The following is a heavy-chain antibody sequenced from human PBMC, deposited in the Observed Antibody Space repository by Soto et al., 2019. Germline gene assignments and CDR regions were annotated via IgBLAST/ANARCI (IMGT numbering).Heavy chain of an antibody. CDR1: EFTFSGSS. Sequence: DVQLVESGGGLVQPGGSLKLSCAASEFTFSGSSMHWVRQASGKGLEWVGRIRSKTTNYATAYAASVKDGFTISRDDSKNTTYLQMSSLKTEDTAVYYCTPEGAGFKYWGQGTLVTVSS. CDR2: IRSKTTNYAT. J-gene: IGHJ4*02. V-gene: IGHV3-73*02. D-gene: IGHD1-26*01. CDR3: TPEGAGFKY.